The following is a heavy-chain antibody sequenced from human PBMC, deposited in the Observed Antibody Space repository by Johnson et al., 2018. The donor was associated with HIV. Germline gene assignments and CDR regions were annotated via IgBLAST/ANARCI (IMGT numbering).Heavy chain of an antibody. CDR3: AREGHTGPDTFDI. V-gene: IGHV3-30*04. CDR2: ISYDGSNK. Sequence: QVQLVESGGGVVQPGRSLRLSCAASRFTFSSYAMHWVRQAPGKGLEWVAIISYDGSNKNYADSVKGRFTVSRDNSKNTLFLQMNGLRAEDTAVYYCAREGHTGPDTFDIWGQGTMLTVSS. CDR1: RFTFSSYA. J-gene: IGHJ3*02.